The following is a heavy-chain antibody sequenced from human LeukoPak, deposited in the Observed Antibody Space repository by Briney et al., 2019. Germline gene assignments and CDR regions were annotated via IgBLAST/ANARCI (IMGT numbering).Heavy chain of an antibody. CDR1: GGSFSGYY. J-gene: IGHJ4*02. CDR3: ARGPGSGGYFGYFDY. Sequence: SETLSLTCAVYGGSFSGYYWSWIRQPPGKGLEWIGEINHSGSTNYNPSLKSRVTISVDTSKNQFSLKLSSVTAADTAVYYCARGPGSGGYFGYFDYWGQGTLVTVSS. CDR2: INHSGST. V-gene: IGHV4-34*01. D-gene: IGHD1-26*01.